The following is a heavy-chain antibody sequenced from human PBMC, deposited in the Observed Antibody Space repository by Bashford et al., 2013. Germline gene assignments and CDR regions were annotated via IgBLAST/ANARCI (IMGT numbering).Heavy chain of an antibody. CDR2: ISGSSGST. J-gene: IGHJ4*02. Sequence: VRQAPGKGLEWVSAISGSSGSTYYADSVKGRFTISRDNSKSTLYLEMNNLRVEDTAVYYCAKDAPWAEGIVGSADFFDYWGQGTLVTVSS. D-gene: IGHD1-26*01. V-gene: IGHV3-23*01. CDR3: AKDAPWAEGIVGSADFFDY.